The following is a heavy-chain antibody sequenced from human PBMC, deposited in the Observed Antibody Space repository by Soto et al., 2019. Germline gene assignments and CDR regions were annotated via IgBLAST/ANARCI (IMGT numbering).Heavy chain of an antibody. D-gene: IGHD2-8*01. CDR1: GFTFSDFG. CDR2: IWYHGGNE. J-gene: IGHJ3*02. CDR3: ARLECVKGVCYNSYDM. V-gene: IGHV3-33*03. Sequence: QVQLVESGGGVVQPGRSLRLSCAVSGFTFSDFGMHWGRQAPGKGLEWVALIWYHGGNEEYADSVKGRFSISRDNSKNTLYLQMDSLRAEDRAVYYCARLECVKGVCYNSYDMWGQGTMVTVSS.